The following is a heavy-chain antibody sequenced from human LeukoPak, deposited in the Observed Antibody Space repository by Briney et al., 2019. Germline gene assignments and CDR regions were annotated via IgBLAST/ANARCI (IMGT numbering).Heavy chain of an antibody. CDR3: AREWPLRHEGGYFDY. V-gene: IGHV3-33*08. J-gene: IGHJ4*02. Sequence: GGSLRLSCAASGFTFSSYEMAWVRQAPGKGLEWVATIWYDGSNEDYGDSVKGRFTISRDNSKNTLYLEMNSLRAEDTAVYYCAREWPLRHEGGYFDYWGQGTLVTVSS. D-gene: IGHD5-12*01. CDR2: IWYDGSNE. CDR1: GFTFSSYE.